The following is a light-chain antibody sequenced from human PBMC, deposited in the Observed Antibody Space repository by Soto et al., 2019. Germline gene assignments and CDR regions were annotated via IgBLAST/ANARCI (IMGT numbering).Light chain of an antibody. CDR3: QHYGSPQT. CDR1: QGVISYY. V-gene: IGKV3-20*01. CDR2: DAS. Sequence: VLSQGTGGVNLTSRPRCTGFCRASQGVISYYLAWYQQKPGQAPRLLIYDASSRATGIPDRFSGSGSGTYFTLTISRLEPADFAVYYCQHYGSPQTFGQGTKVEI. J-gene: IGKJ1*01.